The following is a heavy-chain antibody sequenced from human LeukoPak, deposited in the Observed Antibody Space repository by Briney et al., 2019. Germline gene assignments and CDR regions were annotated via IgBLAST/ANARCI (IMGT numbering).Heavy chain of an antibody. CDR3: ATLAGYYDSSGYYLQRHWFDP. Sequence: SETLSLTCAVYGGSFSGYYWSWIRQPPGKGLEWIGEINHSGSTNYNPSLKSRVTISVDTSKNQFSLKLSSVTAADTAVYYCATLAGYYDSSGYYLQRHWFDPWGQGTLVTVSS. CDR2: INHSGST. D-gene: IGHD3-22*01. V-gene: IGHV4-34*01. J-gene: IGHJ5*02. CDR1: GGSFSGYY.